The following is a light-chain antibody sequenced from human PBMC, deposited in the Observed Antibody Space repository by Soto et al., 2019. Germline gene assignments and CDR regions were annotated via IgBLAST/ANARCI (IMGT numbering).Light chain of an antibody. Sequence: DVVMTQSPLSLPVTLGQPASISCRSSQSLVYSDGNAYLNWFHQRPGQSPRRLIYKVSYRDSGGPDRFSGRGSGTDFTLKISRVEAEDVWVYYCMQGTPWPPYTFGQGTKLEIK. V-gene: IGKV2-30*01. CDR2: KVS. J-gene: IGKJ2*01. CDR3: MQGTPWPPYT. CDR1: QSLVYSDGNAY.